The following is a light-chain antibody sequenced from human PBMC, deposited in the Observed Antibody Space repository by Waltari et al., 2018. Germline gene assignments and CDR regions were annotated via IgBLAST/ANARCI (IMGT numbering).Light chain of an antibody. V-gene: IGKV1-5*03. CDR1: QSISSW. J-gene: IGKJ1*01. CDR3: QQYQSFPWT. CDR2: KAS. Sequence: DIQMTQSPSTLSASVGDRVTITCRASQSISSWLAWYQQKPGKAPKLLIYKASSLESGVPSRFSGSGSGTEFTLTISSLQPEDVAVYYCQQYQSFPWTFGQGTKVEIK.